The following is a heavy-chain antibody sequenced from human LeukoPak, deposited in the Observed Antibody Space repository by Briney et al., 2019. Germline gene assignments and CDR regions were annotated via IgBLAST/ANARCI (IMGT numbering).Heavy chain of an antibody. CDR2: VNPKSGAT. D-gene: IGHD5-24*01. Sequence: GASVRVSCRASGYTFTDYYLHWLRQAPGQGLEWMGWVNPKSGATNYAQRFQGRVTMTWQTSISTGNMELRSLRSEDTAVDYCARALEDGGFDPWGQGTLVTVSS. V-gene: IGHV1-2*02. CDR3: ARALEDGGFDP. J-gene: IGHJ5*02. CDR1: GYTFTDYY.